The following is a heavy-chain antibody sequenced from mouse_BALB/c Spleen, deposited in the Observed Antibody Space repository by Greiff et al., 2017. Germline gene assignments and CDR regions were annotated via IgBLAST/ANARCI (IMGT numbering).Heavy chain of an antibody. Sequence: VQLQQPGAELVKPGASVKLSCKASGYTFTSYWMHWVKQRPGQGLEWIGEINPSNGRTNYNEKFKSKATLTVDKSSSTAYMQLSSLTSEDSAVYYCARRAWVRRLYYAMDYWGQGTSVTVSS. J-gene: IGHJ4*01. V-gene: IGHV1S81*02. CDR3: ARRAWVRRLYYAMDY. CDR2: INPSNGRT. D-gene: IGHD2-2*01. CDR1: GYTFTSYW.